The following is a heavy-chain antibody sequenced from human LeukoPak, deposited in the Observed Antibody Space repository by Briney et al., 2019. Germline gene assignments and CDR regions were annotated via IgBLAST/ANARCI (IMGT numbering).Heavy chain of an antibody. CDR1: GFTFSSYG. D-gene: IGHD3-16*02. V-gene: IGHV3-23*01. J-gene: IGHJ4*02. Sequence: GGSLRLSCAASGFTFSSYGMSWVRQAPGKGLEWVSAISGSGGNTYYADSVKGRFTISRDNSKNTLYLQMNSLRAEDTAVYYCAKCPGDYVWGSYRYIDYWGQGTLVTVSS. CDR2: ISGSGGNT. CDR3: AKCPGDYVWGSYRYIDY.